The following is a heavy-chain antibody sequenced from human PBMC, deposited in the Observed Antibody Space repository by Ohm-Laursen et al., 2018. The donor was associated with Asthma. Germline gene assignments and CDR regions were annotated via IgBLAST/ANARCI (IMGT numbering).Heavy chain of an antibody. CDR2: ISYDGSNK. J-gene: IGHJ6*02. CDR3: AKGFVVVAARWGRGGYGMDV. D-gene: IGHD2-15*01. Sequence: SLRLSCAASGFTFSSYAMHWVRQAPGKGLEWVAVISYDGSNKYYADSVKGRFTISRDNSKNTLYLQMNSLRAEDTAVYYCAKGFVVVAARWGRGGYGMDVWGQGTTVTVSS. V-gene: IGHV3-30*04. CDR1: GFTFSSYA.